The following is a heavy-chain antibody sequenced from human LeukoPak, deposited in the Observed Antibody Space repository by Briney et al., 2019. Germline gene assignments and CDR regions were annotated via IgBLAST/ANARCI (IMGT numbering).Heavy chain of an antibody. Sequence: PGGSLRLSCAASGFTFSSYAMHWVRQAPGMGLEWVAVISYDGSNKYYADSVKGRFTISRDNSKNTLYLQMNSLRGEDTAVYYCAREAGIAVAGTEAGYWGQGTLVTVSS. D-gene: IGHD6-19*01. CDR1: GFTFSSYA. V-gene: IGHV3-30*04. CDR3: AREAGIAVAGTEAGY. CDR2: ISYDGSNK. J-gene: IGHJ4*02.